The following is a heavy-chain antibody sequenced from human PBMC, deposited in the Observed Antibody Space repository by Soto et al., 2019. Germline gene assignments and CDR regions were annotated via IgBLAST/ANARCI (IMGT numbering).Heavy chain of an antibody. CDR1: GDSISSNNNY. CDR2: ISYSGTT. D-gene: IGHD6-19*01. V-gene: IGHV4-30-4*01. CDR3: ARGLRQWLVPRGFDY. J-gene: IGHJ4*02. Sequence: PSETLSLTCTVSGDSISSNNNYWSWIRQPPGEGLEWIGFISYSGTTSYSPSLKSRVAISLDTSKNQFSLSLSSVTAADTAVYYCARGLRQWLVPRGFDYWGQGTLVTVSS.